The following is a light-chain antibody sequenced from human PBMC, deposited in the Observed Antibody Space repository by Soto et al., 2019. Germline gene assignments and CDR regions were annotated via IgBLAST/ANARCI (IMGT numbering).Light chain of an antibody. CDR3: QQRSNWPPYT. V-gene: IGKV3-11*01. Sequence: EIVLTQSPATLSLSPGEIATLSCRASQSVSSYLAWYQQKPGQAPRLLIYDASNMATGIPARFSGSGSGTAFTLTISSLEPEDFAVYYCQQRSNWPPYTFGQGTKLEI. CDR1: QSVSSY. J-gene: IGKJ2*01. CDR2: DAS.